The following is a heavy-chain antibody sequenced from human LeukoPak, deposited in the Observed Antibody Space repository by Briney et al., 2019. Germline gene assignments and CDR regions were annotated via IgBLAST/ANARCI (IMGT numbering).Heavy chain of an antibody. CDR1: GFTFTDYG. CDR2: IWYDGSDK. Sequence: GGSLRLSCAASGFTFTDYGMNWVRQAPGKGLEWVAVIWYDGSDKYYVDSVKGRFTISRDNSKYTLYLQMNSLRADDTAVYFCARIGCSGGNCRAYSYYAMDVWGQGTTVTVSS. CDR3: ARIGCSGGNCRAYSYYAMDV. V-gene: IGHV3-33*01. D-gene: IGHD2-15*01. J-gene: IGHJ6*02.